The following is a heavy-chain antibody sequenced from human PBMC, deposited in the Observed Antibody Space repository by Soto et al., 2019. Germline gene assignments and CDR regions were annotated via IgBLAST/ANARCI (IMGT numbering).Heavy chain of an antibody. Sequence: EVQLVESGGGLVQPGGSLRLSCADSAFTVSSKYMTWVRQAPGKGLEWVSLIQSGGTTYYADSVKGRFTISRDTSENTLHLQMDSLRVEDTAVYYCARDDVLCDGDLCYGISLDVWGKGTTVTVSS. CDR2: IQSGGTT. D-gene: IGHD2-21*01. V-gene: IGHV3-66*01. J-gene: IGHJ6*04. CDR3: ARDDVLCDGDLCYGISLDV. CDR1: AFTVSSKY.